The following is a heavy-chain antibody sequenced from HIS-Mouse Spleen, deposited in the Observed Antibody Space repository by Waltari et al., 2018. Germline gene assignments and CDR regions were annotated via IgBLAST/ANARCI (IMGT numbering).Heavy chain of an antibody. D-gene: IGHD4-4*01. Sequence: EVQLVQSGAEVKKPGESLKISCKGSGYSFTSYWIGWVRQMPGKGLEWMGVIYPGDSDPRYSPSFQGQVTISADKSISTAYLQWSSLKASDTAMYYCARHWVYSNYAFDIWGQGTMVTVSS. CDR3: ARHWVYSNYAFDI. J-gene: IGHJ3*02. CDR1: GYSFTSYW. V-gene: IGHV5-51*01. CDR2: IYPGDSDP.